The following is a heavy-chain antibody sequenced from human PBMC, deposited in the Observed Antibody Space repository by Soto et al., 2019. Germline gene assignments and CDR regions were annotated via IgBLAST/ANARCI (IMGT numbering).Heavy chain of an antibody. CDR2: ISAYSGNT. Sequence: ASVKVSCKASGYTFTSYGISWVRQAPGQGLEWMGWISAYSGNTNYARKLQGRVTMTTDTSTSTAYMELRSLRSDDTAVYYCARDRVAAAGYYYYYGMDVWGQGTTVTVSS. CDR3: ARDRVAAAGYYYYYGMDV. J-gene: IGHJ6*02. V-gene: IGHV1-18*04. CDR1: GYTFTSYG. D-gene: IGHD6-13*01.